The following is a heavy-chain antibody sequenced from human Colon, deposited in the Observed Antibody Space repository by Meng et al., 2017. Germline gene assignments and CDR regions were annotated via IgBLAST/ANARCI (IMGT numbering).Heavy chain of an antibody. CDR2: INHSGST. V-gene: IGHV4-34*01. J-gene: IGHJ4*02. Sequence: SETLSLTCAVYGGSFSGYYWSWIRQPPGKGLEWIGEINHSGSTNYNPSLKSRFTISADTSKNQLSLKLSSVTAADTALYYCAYSGSYYPDYWGQGTLVTVSS. D-gene: IGHD1-26*01. CDR3: AYSGSYYPDY. CDR1: GGSFSGYY.